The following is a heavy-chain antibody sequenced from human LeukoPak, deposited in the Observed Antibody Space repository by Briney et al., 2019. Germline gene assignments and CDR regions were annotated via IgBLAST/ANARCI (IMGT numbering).Heavy chain of an antibody. J-gene: IGHJ4*02. CDR1: GYTFTSFG. CDR2: IDPNSGGT. D-gene: IGHD3-22*01. CDR3: ARDDGLYYDSSGYYGSPFDY. Sequence: ASVKVSCKASGYTFTSFGISWVRQAPGQGLEWMGWIDPNSGGTNYAQKFQGRVTMTRDTSISTAYMELSRLRSDDTAVYYCARDDGLYYDSSGYYGSPFDYWGQGTLVTVSS. V-gene: IGHV1-2*02.